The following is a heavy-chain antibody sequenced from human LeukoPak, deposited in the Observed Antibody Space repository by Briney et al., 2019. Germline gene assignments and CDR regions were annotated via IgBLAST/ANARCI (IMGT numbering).Heavy chain of an antibody. CDR1: GGSISGYY. Sequence: SETLSLTCSVSGGSISGYYWSWIRQPPGKGLEWIGYIYYSGSTYYNPSLKSRVTISVDTSKNQFSLKLSSVTAADTAVYYCARGGGGYCSSTSCYTWDYWGQGTLVTVSS. CDR3: ARGGGGYCSSTSCYTWDY. V-gene: IGHV4-30-4*08. J-gene: IGHJ4*02. CDR2: IYYSGST. D-gene: IGHD2-2*02.